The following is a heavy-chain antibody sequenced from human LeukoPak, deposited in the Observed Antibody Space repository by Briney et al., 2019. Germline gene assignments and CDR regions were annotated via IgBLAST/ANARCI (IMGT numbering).Heavy chain of an antibody. J-gene: IGHJ4*02. CDR2: VSYDGGSK. CDR3: ARVKGGIAAAGNYFDY. CDR1: GFTFSSYA. V-gene: IGHV3-30-3*01. Sequence: GGSLRLSCAASGFTFSSYAMHWVRQAPGKGLEWVALVSYDGGSKYYADSVKGRLTISRDNSKNTLHLQMNSLRTGDTAVYYCARVKGGIAAAGNYFDYWGQGTLVTVSS. D-gene: IGHD6-13*01.